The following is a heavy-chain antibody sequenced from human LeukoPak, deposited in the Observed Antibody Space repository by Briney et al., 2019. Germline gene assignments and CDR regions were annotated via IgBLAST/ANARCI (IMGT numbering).Heavy chain of an antibody. J-gene: IGHJ4*02. CDR3: ARGTRTYYYGSGDEPDY. CDR2: IYTSGST. CDR1: GGSISSGSYY. V-gene: IGHV4-61*02. Sequence: SQTLSLTCTVSGGSISSGSYYWSWIRQPAGKGLEWIGRIYTSGSTNYNPSLKSRVTISVDTSKNQFSLKLSSVTAADTAVYYCARGTRTYYYGSGDEPDYWGQGTLVTVSS. D-gene: IGHD3-10*01.